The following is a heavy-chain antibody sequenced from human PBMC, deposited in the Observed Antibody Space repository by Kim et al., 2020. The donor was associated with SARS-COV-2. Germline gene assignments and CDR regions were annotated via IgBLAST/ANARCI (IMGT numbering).Heavy chain of an antibody. D-gene: IGHD3-10*01. J-gene: IGHJ5*02. V-gene: IGHV4-31*02. CDR3: ARYLGYYGSGSYYGGFDP. Sequence: KSRVTISVDTSKNQFSLKLSSVTAADTAVYYCARYLGYYGSGSYYGGFDPWGQGTLVTVSS.